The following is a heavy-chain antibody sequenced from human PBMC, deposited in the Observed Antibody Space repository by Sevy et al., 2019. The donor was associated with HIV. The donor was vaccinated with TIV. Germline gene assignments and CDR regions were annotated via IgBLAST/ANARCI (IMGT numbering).Heavy chain of an antibody. CDR3: AKFGDYYDSGGYYWYFDF. D-gene: IGHD3-22*01. J-gene: IGHJ2*01. Sequence: GESLKISCAASGFIFSDYAMSWVRQAPGKGLEWVSSIGGGDDSTYYADSVKGRFTVSRDNSKNTLYLQMNTLRAEDTALYYCAKFGDYYDSGGYYWYFDFWGRGTLVTVSS. CDR1: GFIFSDYA. V-gene: IGHV3-23*01. CDR2: IGGGDDST.